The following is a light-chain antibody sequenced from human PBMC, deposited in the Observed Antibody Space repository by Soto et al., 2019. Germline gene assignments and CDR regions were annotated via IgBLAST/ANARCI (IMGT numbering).Light chain of an antibody. J-gene: IGKJ2*01. CDR2: GAS. CDR3: QQYGSSPHT. CDR1: QSVSSNY. V-gene: IGKV3-20*01. Sequence: EIVLMQSPGTLSLSPGERATLSCRASQSVSSNYLAWYQQKPGQAPSLLIHGASSRATGIPDRFSGSGSGTDFTLTITRLEPEDFAVYYCQQYGSSPHTFGQGTKLEIK.